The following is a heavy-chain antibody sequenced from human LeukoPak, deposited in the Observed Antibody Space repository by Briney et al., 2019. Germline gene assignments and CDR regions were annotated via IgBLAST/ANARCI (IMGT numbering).Heavy chain of an antibody. CDR3: ARWCIGSGWYKFDY. J-gene: IGHJ4*02. CDR2: ISLATGAP. CDR1: GYTFTNYG. D-gene: IGHD6-19*01. Sequence: ASVKVSCKASGYTFTNYGISWVRQAPGQGLEWVAWISLATGAPSYAQKFQGRVTITADESTSTAYMELSSLRSEDTAVYYCARWCIGSGWYKFDYWGQGTLVTVSS. V-gene: IGHV1-69*13.